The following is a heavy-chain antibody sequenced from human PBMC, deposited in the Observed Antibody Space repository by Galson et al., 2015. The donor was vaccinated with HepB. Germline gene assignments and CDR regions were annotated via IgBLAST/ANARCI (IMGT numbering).Heavy chain of an antibody. V-gene: IGHV3-21*01. Sequence: SLRLSCAASGFTFSGYSMNWVRQAPGKGLEWVSSISSSSSYVYYADSVKGRFTISRDNAKNSLYLQMNSLRAEDTAVYYCARDCGGDCYSANWGQGTLVTVSS. CDR3: ARDCGGDCYSAN. CDR1: GFTFSGYS. J-gene: IGHJ4*02. CDR2: ISSSSSYV. D-gene: IGHD2-21*02.